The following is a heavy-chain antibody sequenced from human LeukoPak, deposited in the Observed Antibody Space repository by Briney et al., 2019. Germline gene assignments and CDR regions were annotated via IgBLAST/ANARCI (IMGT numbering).Heavy chain of an antibody. J-gene: IGHJ6*02. V-gene: IGHV1-2*04. CDR2: INPNSGGT. CDR3: ARGGALWFGEDYYYYGMDV. D-gene: IGHD3-10*01. CDR1: GYTSTGYY. Sequence: ASVKVSCKASGYTSTGYYMHWVRQAPGQGLEWMGWINPNSGGTNYAQKFQGWVTMTRDTSISTAYMELSRLRSDDTAVYYCARGGALWFGEDYYYYGMDVWGQGTTVTVSS.